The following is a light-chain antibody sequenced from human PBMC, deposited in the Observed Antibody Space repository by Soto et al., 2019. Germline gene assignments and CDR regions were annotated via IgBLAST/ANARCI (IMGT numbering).Light chain of an antibody. V-gene: IGKV1-39*01. Sequence: DIQMTQSPSSLSASVGDRVTITCRASQSISSYLNWYQQKPGKAPKLLIYAASSLQSGVPSRFSGSGSGTDFTLTINSLQPKDFATYYCQQSYSTPPFTFGPGTKVDIK. CDR2: AAS. J-gene: IGKJ3*01. CDR3: QQSYSTPPFT. CDR1: QSISSY.